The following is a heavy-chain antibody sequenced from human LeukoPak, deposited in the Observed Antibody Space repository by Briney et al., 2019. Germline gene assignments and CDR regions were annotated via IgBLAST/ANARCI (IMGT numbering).Heavy chain of an antibody. CDR1: GFTFSSYW. CDR2: IKQDGNEK. Sequence: GGSLRLSCGTSGFTFSSYWMSWVRQAPGKGLEWVANIKQDGNEKYYVDSVKGRFTISRDNAKNSLYLQMNSLRAEDTAVYYCAREAPTVYAFDIWGQGTMVTVSS. V-gene: IGHV3-7*01. CDR3: AREAPTVYAFDI. J-gene: IGHJ3*02. D-gene: IGHD4-17*01.